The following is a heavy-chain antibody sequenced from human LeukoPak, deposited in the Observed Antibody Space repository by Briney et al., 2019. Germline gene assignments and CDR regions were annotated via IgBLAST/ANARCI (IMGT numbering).Heavy chain of an antibody. CDR3: ARDHGLWFGEPFDY. Sequence: GGSLRLSCAASGFTFSSYSTNWVRQAPGKGLEWVSSISSSSSYIYYADSVKGRFTISRDNAKNSLYLQMNSLRAEDTAVYYCARDHGLWFGEPFDYWGQGTLVTVSS. D-gene: IGHD3-10*01. CDR1: GFTFSSYS. V-gene: IGHV3-21*01. J-gene: IGHJ4*02. CDR2: ISSSSSYI.